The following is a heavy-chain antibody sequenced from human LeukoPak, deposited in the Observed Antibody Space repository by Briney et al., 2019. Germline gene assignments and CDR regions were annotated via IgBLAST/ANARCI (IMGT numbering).Heavy chain of an antibody. Sequence: PGGSLRLSCAASGFTVSSNYMSWVRQAPGKGLEWVSVIYSGGSTYYADSVKGRFTISRDNSKNTLYLQMNSLRAEDTAVYYCARACSSTSCFDYWGQGTLVTVSS. V-gene: IGHV3-53*01. CDR2: IYSGGST. CDR1: GFTVSSNY. D-gene: IGHD2-2*01. CDR3: ARACSSTSCFDY. J-gene: IGHJ4*02.